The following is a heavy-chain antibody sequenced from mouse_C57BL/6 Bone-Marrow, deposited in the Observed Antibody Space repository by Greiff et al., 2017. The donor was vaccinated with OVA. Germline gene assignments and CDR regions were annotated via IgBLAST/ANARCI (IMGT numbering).Heavy chain of an antibody. CDR3: AKAHDSRGYFDV. CDR1: GYTFTDHT. CDR2: IYPRDGST. Sequence: VQLQQSAAELVKPGASVKLSCKVSGYTFTDHTIHWMKQRPEQVLEWIGYIYPRDGSTKYNEKFKGKATLTADKSSSTAYMQLNILTSEDSAVYCCAKAHDSRGYFDVWGTGTTLTVSS. D-gene: IGHD2-4*01. V-gene: IGHV1-78*01. J-gene: IGHJ1*03.